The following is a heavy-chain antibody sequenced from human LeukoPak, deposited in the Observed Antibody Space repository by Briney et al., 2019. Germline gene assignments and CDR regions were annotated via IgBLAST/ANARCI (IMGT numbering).Heavy chain of an antibody. V-gene: IGHV4-34*01. D-gene: IGHD3-22*01. Sequence: SETLSLTCAVYGGSFSGYYWSWIRQPPGKGLEWIGEINHSGSTNYNPSLKSRVTISVDTSKNQFSLKLSSVTAADTAVYYCARGQWLFPNWGQGTLVTVSS. CDR3: ARGQWLFPN. CDR1: GGSFSGYY. J-gene: IGHJ4*02. CDR2: INHSGST.